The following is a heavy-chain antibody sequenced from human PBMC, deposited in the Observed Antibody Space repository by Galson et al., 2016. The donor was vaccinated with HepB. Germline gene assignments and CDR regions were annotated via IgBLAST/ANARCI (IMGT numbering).Heavy chain of an antibody. CDR1: GFSISIYS. D-gene: IGHD6-19*01. V-gene: IGHV3-23*01. Sequence: SLRLSCAASGFSISIYSMNWDRQAPGKGLEWVSAIRGSGTGTSYTDSVKGRFTILRDNSKNTLYLQMNSLRAEDAAVYYCAKISLGGYNSGWGGSFDIWGRGTMVTVSS. CDR3: AKISLGGYNSGWGGSFDI. CDR2: IRGSGTGT. J-gene: IGHJ3*02.